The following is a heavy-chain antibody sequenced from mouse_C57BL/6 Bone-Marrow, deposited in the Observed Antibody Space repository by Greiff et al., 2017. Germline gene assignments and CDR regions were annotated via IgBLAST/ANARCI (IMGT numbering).Heavy chain of an antibody. CDR1: GYTFTSSW. CDR2: IHPADSNT. D-gene: IGHD1-1*02. Sequence: QVQLQQSGAELVKPGASVKLSCTASGYTFTSSWMHWVKQRPGQGLEWIGRIHPADSNTNYTQTFKGKATLTVDKSSNTAYLQLSSLTSEDSAVYYCARGGGPHGYFEVWGTGTTVTVSS. J-gene: IGHJ1*03. CDR3: ARGGGPHGYFEV. V-gene: IGHV1-74*01.